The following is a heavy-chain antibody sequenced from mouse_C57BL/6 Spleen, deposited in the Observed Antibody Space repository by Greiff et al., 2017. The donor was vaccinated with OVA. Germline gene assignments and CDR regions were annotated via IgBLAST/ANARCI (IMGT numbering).Heavy chain of an antibody. CDR1: GYTFTDYE. V-gene: IGHV1-15*01. CDR2: IDPETGGT. J-gene: IGHJ3*01. D-gene: IGHD1-1*02. CDR3: TRGDYGPWFAY. Sequence: VQLQQSGAELVRPGASVTLSCKASGYTFTDYEMHWVKQTPVHGLEWIGAIDPETGGTAYNQKFKGKAILTADKSSSTAYMELRSLTSEDSAVYYCTRGDYGPWFAYWGQGTLVTVSA.